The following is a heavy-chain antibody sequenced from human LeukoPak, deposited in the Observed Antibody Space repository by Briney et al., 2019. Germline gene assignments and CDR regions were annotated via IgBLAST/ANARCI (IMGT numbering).Heavy chain of an antibody. J-gene: IGHJ5*02. Sequence: SETLSLTCTVSGGSISSGSYYWSWIRQPAGKGLEWIGRIYTSGSTNYNPSLKSRVTISVDTSKNQFSLKLSSVTAADTAVYYCAREGVVYYGSGSPPVPWFDPWGQGTLVTVSS. D-gene: IGHD3-10*01. CDR1: GGSISSGSYY. CDR3: AREGVVYYGSGSPPVPWFDP. V-gene: IGHV4-61*02. CDR2: IYTSGST.